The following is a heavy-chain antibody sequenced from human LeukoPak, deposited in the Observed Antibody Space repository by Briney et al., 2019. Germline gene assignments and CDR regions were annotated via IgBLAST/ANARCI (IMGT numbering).Heavy chain of an antibody. Sequence: PGGSLRLSCAASGFTFSSSSMSWVRQAPGQGLGWVSTIGPNGGRTNYADSVKGRFTISRDNSKNTLYLLLSNLRAEDTAVFYCANRGGDWGQGTMVTVSS. CDR2: IGPNGGRT. CDR3: ANRGGD. J-gene: IGHJ3*01. D-gene: IGHD3-16*01. CDR1: GFTFSSSS. V-gene: IGHV3-23*01.